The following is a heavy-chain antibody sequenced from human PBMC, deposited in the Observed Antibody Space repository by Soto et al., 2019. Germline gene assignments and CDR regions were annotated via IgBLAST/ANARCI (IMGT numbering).Heavy chain of an antibody. Sequence: PSETLSLTCTVSGGSISSYYWSWIRQPPGKGLEWIGYIYYSGSTNYNPSLKSRVTISVDTSKNQFSLKLSSVTAADTAVYYCARSRAYYYGMDVWGQGTTVTVS. CDR1: GGSISSYY. V-gene: IGHV4-59*08. CDR3: ARSRAYYYGMDV. J-gene: IGHJ6*02. CDR2: IYYSGST.